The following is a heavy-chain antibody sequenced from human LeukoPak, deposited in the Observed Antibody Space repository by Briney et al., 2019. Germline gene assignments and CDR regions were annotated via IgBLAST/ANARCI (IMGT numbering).Heavy chain of an antibody. V-gene: IGHV1-69*01. CDR1: GGTFSSYA. D-gene: IGHD6-6*01. CDR2: IIPIFGTA. CDR3: AREDSSSSGA. J-gene: IGHJ5*02. Sequence: GASVKVSCKASGGTFSSYAISWVRQAPGQGLEWMGGIIPIFGTANYAQKFQGRVTITADESTSTAYMELSSLRSEDAAVYYCAREDSSSSGAWGQGTLVTVSS.